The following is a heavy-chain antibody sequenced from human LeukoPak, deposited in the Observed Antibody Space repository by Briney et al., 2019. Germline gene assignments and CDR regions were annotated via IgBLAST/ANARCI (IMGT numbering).Heavy chain of an antibody. CDR1: GFTFSSYW. J-gene: IGHJ4*02. Sequence: GGSLRLSCAASGFTFSSYWMHWVRQAPGKGLVWVSRINSDGGSTGYADSVKGRFTISRDNAKSTLYLQMNSLRVEDTAVYYCACSRTFDYWGQGTLVTVSS. CDR3: ACSRTFDY. CDR2: INSDGGST. D-gene: IGHD3-10*02. V-gene: IGHV3-74*01.